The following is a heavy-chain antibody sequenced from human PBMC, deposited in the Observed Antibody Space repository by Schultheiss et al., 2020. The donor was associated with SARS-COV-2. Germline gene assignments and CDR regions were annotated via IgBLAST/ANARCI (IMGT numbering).Heavy chain of an antibody. Sequence: ETLSLTCTVSGGSISSYYWSWIRQPPGKGLEWIGYIYYSGSTNYNPSLKSRVTISVDTSKNQFSLKLSSVTAADTAVYYCARRYSSGLFDYWGQGTLVTVSS. CDR1: GGSISSYY. CDR2: IYYSGST. V-gene: IGHV4-59*08. D-gene: IGHD6-19*01. J-gene: IGHJ4*02. CDR3: ARRYSSGLFDY.